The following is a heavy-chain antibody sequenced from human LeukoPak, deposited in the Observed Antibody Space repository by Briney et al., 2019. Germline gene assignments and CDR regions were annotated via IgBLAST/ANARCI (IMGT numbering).Heavy chain of an antibody. J-gene: IGHJ4*02. CDR3: ARNQVVTYSGYDIYKYYFDY. D-gene: IGHD5-12*01. Sequence: PSETLSLTCTVSGGSISSSSYYWGWIRQPPGKGLEWIGSIYYSGSTYYNPSLKSRATISVDTSKNQFPLKLSSVTAADTAVYYCARNQVVTYSGYDIYKYYFDYWGQGTLVTVSS. V-gene: IGHV4-39*06. CDR1: GGSISSSSYY. CDR2: IYYSGST.